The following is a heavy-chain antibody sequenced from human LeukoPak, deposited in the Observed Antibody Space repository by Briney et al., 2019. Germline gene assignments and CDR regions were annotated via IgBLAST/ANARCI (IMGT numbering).Heavy chain of an antibody. J-gene: IGHJ4*02. D-gene: IGHD1-26*01. V-gene: IGHV4-39*07. CDR1: GGSISSSSYY. Sequence: SETLSLTCTVSGGSISSSSYYWGWIRQPPGKGLEWIGSIYYSGSTYYNPSLKSRVTISVDTSKNQFSLKLSSVTAADTAVYYCAKDPFFSGSPTHWGQGTLVTVSS. CDR3: AKDPFFSGSPTH. CDR2: IYYSGST.